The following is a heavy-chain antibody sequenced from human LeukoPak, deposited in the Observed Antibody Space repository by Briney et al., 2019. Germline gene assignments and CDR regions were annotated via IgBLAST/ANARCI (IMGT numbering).Heavy chain of an antibody. Sequence: GGSLRLSCAASGFTFSQAWMSWVRQAPGRGLEWVGRIKSETYGGTTDYAAPVSGRFTISRDDSKNTLYLQMNGLKAEDTAVYYCTTDYYDSAGYSSYYWGQGTLVTVSS. CDR3: TTDYYDSAGYSSYY. CDR2: IKSETYGGTT. V-gene: IGHV3-15*01. CDR1: GFTFSQAW. J-gene: IGHJ4*02. D-gene: IGHD3-22*01.